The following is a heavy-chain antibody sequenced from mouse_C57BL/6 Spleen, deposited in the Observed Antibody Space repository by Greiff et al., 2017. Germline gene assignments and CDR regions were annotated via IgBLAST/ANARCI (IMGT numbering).Heavy chain of an antibody. V-gene: IGHV1-15*01. CDR3: TSSYSGYFDY. J-gene: IGHJ2*01. CDR2: IDPETGGT. Sequence: QVQLKESGAELVRPGASVTLSCKASGYTFTDYEMHWVKQTPVHGLEWIGAIDPETGGTAYNQKFKGKAILTADKSSSTAYMELRSLTSEDSAVYYWTSSYSGYFDYWGQGTTLTVSS. D-gene: IGHD1-1*01. CDR1: GYTFTDYE.